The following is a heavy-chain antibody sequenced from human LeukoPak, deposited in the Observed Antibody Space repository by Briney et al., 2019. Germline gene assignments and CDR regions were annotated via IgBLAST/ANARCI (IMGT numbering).Heavy chain of an antibody. Sequence: GGSLRLSCAASGFTFSSYAMSWVRQAPGRGLEWVSAISGSGGSTYYADSVKGRFTISRDNSKNTLYLQMNSLRAEDTAVYYCAKRRTVLKVFGYYFDYWGQGTLVTVSS. CDR2: ISGSGGST. J-gene: IGHJ4*02. CDR3: AKRRTVLKVFGYYFDY. D-gene: IGHD2-8*01. V-gene: IGHV3-23*01. CDR1: GFTFSSYA.